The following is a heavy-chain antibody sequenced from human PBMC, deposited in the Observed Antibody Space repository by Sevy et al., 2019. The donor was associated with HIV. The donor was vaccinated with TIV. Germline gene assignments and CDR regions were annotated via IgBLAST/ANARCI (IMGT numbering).Heavy chain of an antibody. V-gene: IGHV3-30-3*01. Sequence: GGSLRLSCAASGFTFRRYDMHWVRQAPGRGLEWVAVVASHGNYKKLADFVRVRFTISRDNVRNSLYLQMTSLRTEDTAVYYCARLHSCGGDCYYLDSWGQGALVTVSS. CDR2: VASHGNYK. J-gene: IGHJ4*02. D-gene: IGHD2-21*02. CDR1: GFTFRRYD. CDR3: ARLHSCGGDCYYLDS.